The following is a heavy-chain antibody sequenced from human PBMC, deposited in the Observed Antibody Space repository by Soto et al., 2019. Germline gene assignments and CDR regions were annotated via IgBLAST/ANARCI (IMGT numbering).Heavy chain of an antibody. CDR3: ATIAIPPAFDI. Sequence: QAGGSLRLPCAASGVIVRSEGMNWVRPAPGMVFECVAIISFHGTITSSVDSVIGPFTSSRDSSKTALYLQMNSLIADATAVYYCATIAIPPAFDIWGQATMVTVSS. CDR2: ISFHGTIT. V-gene: IGHV3-30*03. D-gene: IGHD6-13*01. J-gene: IGHJ3*02. CDR1: GVIVRSEG.